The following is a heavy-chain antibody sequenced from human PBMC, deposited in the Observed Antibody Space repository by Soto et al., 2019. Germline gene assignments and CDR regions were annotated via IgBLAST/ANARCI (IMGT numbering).Heavy chain of an antibody. V-gene: IGHV6-1*01. J-gene: IGHJ4*02. D-gene: IGHD3-10*01. CDR1: GDSVSSHNAA. Sequence: PSQTLSLTCAISGDSVSSHNAAWNWIRQTPSRGLEWLGRTYYRSKWFDDYAPSVNSRMTFNPDTSKNQFSLQLNSVTPEDTAVYYCAREVTMFRGVINNFDHWGQGILVTVSS. CDR2: TYYRSKWFD. CDR3: AREVTMFRGVINNFDH.